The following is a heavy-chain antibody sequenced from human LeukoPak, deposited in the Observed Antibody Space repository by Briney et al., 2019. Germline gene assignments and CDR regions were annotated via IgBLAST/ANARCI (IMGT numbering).Heavy chain of an antibody. CDR2: INHSGST. J-gene: IGHJ4*02. V-gene: IGHV4-34*01. CDR1: GGSLNGYY. D-gene: IGHD3-10*01. CDR3: ARISGGY. Sequence: SETLSLTCAVYGGSLNGYYWTWIRQPPGKGLEWIGEINHSGSTNYNAPLKRRVTISVDTSMNQFYLKLTSVSAADTAVYYCARISGGYWGQGTPVTVSS.